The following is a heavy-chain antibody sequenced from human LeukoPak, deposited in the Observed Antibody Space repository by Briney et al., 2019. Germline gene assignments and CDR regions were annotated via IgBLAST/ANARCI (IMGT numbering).Heavy chain of an antibody. CDR1: GYTFTGYY. Sequence: ASVKVSCKASGYTFTGYYMHWVRQDPGQGLEWMGWINPNSGGTNYAQNFQGRVTMTRDTSISTAYMELTRLRSDDTAVYYCARGGDDAFDIWGQGTMVTVSS. V-gene: IGHV1-2*02. CDR2: INPNSGGT. CDR3: ARGGDDAFDI. J-gene: IGHJ3*02. D-gene: IGHD7-27*01.